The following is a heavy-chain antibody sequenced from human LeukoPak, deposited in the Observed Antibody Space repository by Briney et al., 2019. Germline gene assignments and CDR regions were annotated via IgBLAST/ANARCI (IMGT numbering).Heavy chain of an antibody. CDR3: GDSYGYNYFQY. CDR1: GFTFRSNA. D-gene: IGHD4-17*01. Sequence: PGGSLRDSYAHSGFTFRSNAMFRVRQAPGKGLEWVSSISSSGGSTYYADSVKGRFTISRDTSKNTLYLQMNSLRAEDTALYYCGDSYGYNYFQYWGQGTLVTVSS. V-gene: IGHV3-23*01. J-gene: IGHJ4*01. CDR2: ISSSGGST.